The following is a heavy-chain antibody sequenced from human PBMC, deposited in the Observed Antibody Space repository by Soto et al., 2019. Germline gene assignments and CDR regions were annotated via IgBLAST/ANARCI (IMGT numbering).Heavy chain of an antibody. CDR3: ARAGYDRDGGGYYYFDY. J-gene: IGHJ4*02. CDR1: GGSISSGPYS. Sequence: PSETLSLTCTVSGGSISSGPYSWGWIRQPPGKGLEWIGTFYYSGSTNYNPSLESRVTISVDTSRNQFSLKLSSVTAADTAVYYCARAGYDRDGGGYYYFDYWGQGTLVTVS. V-gene: IGHV4-39*07. D-gene: IGHD3-22*01. CDR2: FYYSGST.